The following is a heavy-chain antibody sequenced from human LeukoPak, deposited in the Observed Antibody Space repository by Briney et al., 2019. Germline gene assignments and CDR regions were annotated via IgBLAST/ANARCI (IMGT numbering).Heavy chain of an antibody. CDR3: ATRGVSGSYHGGDDAFDI. J-gene: IGHJ3*02. CDR1: GGSISSYY. Sequence: PSETLSLTCTVSGGSISSYYWSWIRQPPGKGLEWIGYIYYSGSTNYNPSLKSRVTISVDTSKNQFSLKLSSVTAADTAVYYCATRGVSGSYHGGDDAFDIWGQGTMVTVSS. D-gene: IGHD1-26*01. CDR2: IYYSGST. V-gene: IGHV4-59*01.